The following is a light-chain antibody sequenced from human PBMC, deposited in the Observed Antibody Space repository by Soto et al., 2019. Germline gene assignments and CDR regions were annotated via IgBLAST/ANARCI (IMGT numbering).Light chain of an antibody. V-gene: IGKV1-39*01. CDR1: ETIAKY. CDR2: SAS. CDR3: QQGYGTPPWT. Sequence: DIQMTQSPSSLSASVGDRVTLTCRASETIAKYLNWYLQRPGKAPKLLIYSASTLHSGVPSRFSGSGSGTHFTLTISSLQPEDFATYYCQQGYGTPPWTFGQGTKVDIK. J-gene: IGKJ1*01.